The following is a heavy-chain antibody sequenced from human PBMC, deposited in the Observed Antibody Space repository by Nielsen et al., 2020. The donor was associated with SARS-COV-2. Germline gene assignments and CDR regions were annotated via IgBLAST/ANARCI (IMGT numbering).Heavy chain of an antibody. J-gene: IGHJ4*02. CDR2: ISSSSSYI. CDR3: ARGGGYSYVGGWDY. Sequence: GGSLRLSCAASGFTFSSYSMNWVRQAPGKGLEWVSSISSSSSYIYYADSVKGRFTISRDNAKNSLYLQMNSLRAEDTAVYYCARGGGYSYVGGWDYWGQGTLVTVSS. D-gene: IGHD5-18*01. V-gene: IGHV3-21*01. CDR1: GFTFSSYS.